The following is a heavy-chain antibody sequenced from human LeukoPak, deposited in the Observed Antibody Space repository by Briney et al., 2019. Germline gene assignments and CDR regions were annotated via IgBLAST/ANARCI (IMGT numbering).Heavy chain of an antibody. V-gene: IGHV3-23*01. CDR2: ISGSGGST. CDR3: AKKSGIVGGYHDY. D-gene: IGHD1-26*01. J-gene: IGHJ4*02. Sequence: GGSLRLSCAASGFTFSSYAISWVRQAPGKGLEWVSAISGSGGSTYYADSVKGRFTISRDNSKTPLYLQMNSLRADDTAVYYCAKKSGIVGGYHDYWGQGTLVTVSS. CDR1: GFTFSSYA.